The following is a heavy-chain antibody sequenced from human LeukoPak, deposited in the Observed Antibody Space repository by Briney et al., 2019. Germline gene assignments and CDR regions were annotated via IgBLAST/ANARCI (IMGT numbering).Heavy chain of an antibody. D-gene: IGHD5-12*01. V-gene: IGHV1-46*01. CDR2: INPSGGST. CDR3: ARRYSGYDFGY. J-gene: IGHJ4*02. Sequence: ASVKVSCKASGYPFTVYNIHWVRLAPGQGLEWMGRINPSGGSTIYAQKFQGRVTMTRDTSTTTVYMEMNSLRPEDTAVYSCARRYSGYDFGYWGQGTLVTVSS. CDR1: GYPFTVYN.